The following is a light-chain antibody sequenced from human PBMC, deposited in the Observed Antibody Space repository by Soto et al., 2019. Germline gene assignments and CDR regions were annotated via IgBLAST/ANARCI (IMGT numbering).Light chain of an antibody. CDR3: SSYTSSSTLGHVV. V-gene: IGLV2-14*01. Sequence: QSALTQPASVSGSPGQSITISCTGTSSDVGGYNYVSWYQQHPGKAPKLMIYDVSNRPSGVSNRFSGSKSGNTASLTIPGLPAEDEADYYCSSYTSSSTLGHVVFGGGTKLTVL. CDR1: SSDVGGYNY. J-gene: IGLJ2*01. CDR2: DVS.